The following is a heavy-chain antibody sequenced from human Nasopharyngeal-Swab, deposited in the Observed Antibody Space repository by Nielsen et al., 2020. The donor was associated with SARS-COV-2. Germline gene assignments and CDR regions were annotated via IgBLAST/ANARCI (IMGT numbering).Heavy chain of an antibody. CDR2: IGDKDHNYAT. CDR1: GFIFSASA. Sequence: GESLKISCAASGFIFSASAIHWVRQDSGKGLEWVGRIGDKDHNYATTYGASVQGRFTISRDDSKNTAFLQMDSLKTEDTALYYCTTDFYFDYWGQGTLVTVSS. CDR3: TTDFYFDY. J-gene: IGHJ4*02. V-gene: IGHV3-73*01.